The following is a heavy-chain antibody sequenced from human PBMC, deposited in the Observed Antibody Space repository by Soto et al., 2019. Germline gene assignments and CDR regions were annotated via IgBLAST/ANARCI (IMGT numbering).Heavy chain of an antibody. J-gene: IGHJ6*02. CDR1: GFTVSSNY. V-gene: IGHV3-53*01. D-gene: IGHD1-1*01. CDR3: ARDRNDHDSQDV. Sequence: PGGSLRLSCAASGFTVSSNYMSWVRQAPGKGLEWVSVIYSGGSTYYADSVKGRFTISRDNSKNTLYLQMNSLRAEDTAVYYCARDRNDHDSQDVWGQGTTVTVSS. CDR2: IYSGGST.